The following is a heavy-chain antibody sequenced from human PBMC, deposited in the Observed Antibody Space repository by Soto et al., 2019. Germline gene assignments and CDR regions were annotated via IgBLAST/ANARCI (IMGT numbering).Heavy chain of an antibody. D-gene: IGHD6-13*01. CDR3: ARYRREAVAGYTLDN. CDR1: GGSISSNY. V-gene: IGHV4-59*01. CDR2: VYDSGST. Sequence: SETLSLTCTVSGGSISSNYWTWIRQPPGKGLEWIGYVYDSGSTNYNPSLKSRVTISEDTSKSQFSLKVNSMTAADTAVYYCARYRREAVAGYTLDNWGQGILVTVSS. J-gene: IGHJ4*02.